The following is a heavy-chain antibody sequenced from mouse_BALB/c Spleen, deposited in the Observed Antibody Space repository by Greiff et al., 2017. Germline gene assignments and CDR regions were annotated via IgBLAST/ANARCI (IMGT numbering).Heavy chain of an antibody. CDR2: ISSGGST. J-gene: IGHJ4*01. CDR3: ARGDYGNYGGAMDY. D-gene: IGHD2-1*01. CDR1: GFTFSSYA. Sequence: EVKLMESGGGLVKPGGSLKLSCAASGFTFSSYAMSWVRQTPEKRLEWVASISSGGSTYYPDSVKGRFTISRDNARNILYLQMSSLRSEDTAMYYCARGDYGNYGGAMDYWGQGTSVTISS. V-gene: IGHV5-6-5*01.